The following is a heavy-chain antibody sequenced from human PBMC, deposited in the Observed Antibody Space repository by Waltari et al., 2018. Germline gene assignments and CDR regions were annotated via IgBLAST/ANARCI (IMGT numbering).Heavy chain of an antibody. CDR3: ARDFNWGWDF. V-gene: IGHV3-7*03. J-gene: IGHJ4*02. CDR1: GFTFSSNW. Sequence: EVQLVDSGGGLVQPGGSLRLSCAASGFTFSSNWMSWVRQAPGRGRERLANIKPDGSQQYYVDSVRGRFSISRDNAKNSLYLQLNSLRAEDTAIYYCARDFNWGWDFWGQGTLVTVSS. CDR2: IKPDGSQQ. D-gene: IGHD7-27*01.